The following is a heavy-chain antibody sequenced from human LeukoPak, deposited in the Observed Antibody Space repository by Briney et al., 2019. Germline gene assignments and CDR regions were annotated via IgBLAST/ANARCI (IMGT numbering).Heavy chain of an antibody. CDR3: ASYTDDFWSGSFDY. V-gene: IGHV4-39*01. CDR2: IYYSGST. D-gene: IGHD3-3*01. J-gene: IGHJ4*02. Sequence: PSETLSLTCTVSGGSISSSSYYWGRIRQPPGKGLEWIGSIYYSGSTYYNPSLKSRVTISVDTSKNQFSLKLSSVTAADTAVYYCASYTDDFWSGSFDYWGQGTLVTVSS. CDR1: GGSISSSSYY.